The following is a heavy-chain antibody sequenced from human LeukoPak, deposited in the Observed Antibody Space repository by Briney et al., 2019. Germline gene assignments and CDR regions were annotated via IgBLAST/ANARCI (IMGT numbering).Heavy chain of an antibody. V-gene: IGHV3-48*03. J-gene: IGHJ4*01. CDR3: ATWGYYDSSVYSPDFDY. D-gene: IGHD3-22*01. CDR1: GFTFSSYE. Sequence: PGXSLXLSCAASGFTFSSYEMNWVRQAPGKGLEWVSYISSSGSTIYYADSVKGRFTISRDNAKNSLYLQMNSLTAEDTAAYYSATWGYYDSSVYSPDFDYWGPGTLVTVSS. CDR2: ISSSGSTI.